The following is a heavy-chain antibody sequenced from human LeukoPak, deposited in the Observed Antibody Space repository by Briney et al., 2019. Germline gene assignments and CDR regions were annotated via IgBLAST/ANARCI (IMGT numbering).Heavy chain of an antibody. Sequence: PSETLSLTCTVFGGSINTYYWSWIRQSPGKGLEFIGYIYSSGSTDYNPSLKSRVVISIDTSKSQFSLKMNSVTAADTAVYYCARRGTPYYYYYMDVWGKGNTVTVSS. CDR1: GGSINTYY. J-gene: IGHJ6*03. V-gene: IGHV4-59*08. CDR2: IYSSGST. CDR3: ARRGTPYYYYYMDV. D-gene: IGHD3-16*01.